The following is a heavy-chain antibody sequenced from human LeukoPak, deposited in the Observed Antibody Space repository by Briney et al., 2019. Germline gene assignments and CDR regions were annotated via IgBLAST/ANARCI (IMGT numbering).Heavy chain of an antibody. CDR1: GVTFSSYS. CDR3: ARHSGYDSWGYWFDP. Sequence: GGSLKLSCAASGVTFSSYSMNWVRQAPGKGLEWVSFISSSSSYIYYADSVKGRFTISRDNAKSSLYLQMNSLRAEDTAVYYCARHSGYDSWGYWFDPWGQGILVTVSS. D-gene: IGHD5-12*01. V-gene: IGHV3-21*06. CDR2: ISSSSSYI. J-gene: IGHJ5*02.